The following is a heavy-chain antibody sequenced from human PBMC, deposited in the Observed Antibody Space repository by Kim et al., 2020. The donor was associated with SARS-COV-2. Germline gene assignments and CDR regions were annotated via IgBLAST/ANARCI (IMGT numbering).Heavy chain of an antibody. Sequence: AAAGRGRFTISRDNSKDTLYLQMNSRRAEDTAVYYCAKDSVAGYYGMDVWGQGTTVTVSS. V-gene: IGHV3-23*01. D-gene: IGHD6-19*01. CDR3: AKDSVAGYYGMDV. J-gene: IGHJ6*02.